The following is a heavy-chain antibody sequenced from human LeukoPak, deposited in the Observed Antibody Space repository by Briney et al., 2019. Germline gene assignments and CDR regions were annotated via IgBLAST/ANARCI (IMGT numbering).Heavy chain of an antibody. D-gene: IGHD2-2*01. Sequence: PSETLSLTCTVSGGSISSSSYYSGWIRQPPGKGLEWIGSIYYSGSTYYNPSLKSRVTISVDTSTNQFSLKQSSVTAADTAVYYCARVVPATEYFDYWGQGTLVTVSS. CDR3: ARVVPATEYFDY. CDR1: GGSISSSSYY. V-gene: IGHV4-39*07. J-gene: IGHJ4*02. CDR2: IYYSGST.